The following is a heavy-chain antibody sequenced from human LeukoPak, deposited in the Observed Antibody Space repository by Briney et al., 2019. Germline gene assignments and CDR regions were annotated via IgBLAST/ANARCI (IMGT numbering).Heavy chain of an antibody. Sequence: GGSLRLSCAAPGFTFSSHGMNWVRQAPGKGLEWVSGITGSGANAYYADSVKGRFTISRDNSKNTLYLQMNSLRAEDTAVYYCARDEDYYYDSSGFDYWGQGTLVTVSS. J-gene: IGHJ4*02. D-gene: IGHD3-22*01. CDR3: ARDEDYYYDSSGFDY. CDR1: GFTFSSHG. V-gene: IGHV3-23*01. CDR2: ITGSGANA.